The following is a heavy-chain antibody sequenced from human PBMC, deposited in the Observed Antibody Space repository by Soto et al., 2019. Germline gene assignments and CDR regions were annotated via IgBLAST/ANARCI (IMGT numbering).Heavy chain of an antibody. CDR3: ASYRGGSWTVITGTKWWFDS. D-gene: IGHD1-7*01. Sequence: SQTLSLTCAISGDSVSSNSAAWNWIRQSPSRGLEWLGRTYYRSKWYNDCAVSVKSRITINPDTSKNQFSLQLNSVTPDDTAVYYCASYRGGSWTVITGTKWWFDSWGQGTLVTVSS. CDR1: GDSVSSNSAA. J-gene: IGHJ5*01. V-gene: IGHV6-1*01. CDR2: TYYRSKWYN.